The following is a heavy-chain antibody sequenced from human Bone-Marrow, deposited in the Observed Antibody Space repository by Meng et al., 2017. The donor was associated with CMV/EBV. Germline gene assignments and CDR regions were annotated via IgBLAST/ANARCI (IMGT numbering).Heavy chain of an antibody. CDR2: IYTSGST. CDR3: ANGIAAAEAFDI. D-gene: IGHD6-13*01. CDR1: GSYIGSYA. V-gene: IGHV4-4*07. Sequence: VQLQGSVAELVKPSESLSLTCTVSGSYIGSYAWSWIRQPAGKGLEWIGRIYTSGSTNYNPSLKSRVTMSVDTSKNQFSLKLSSVTAADTAVYYCANGIAAAEAFDIWGQGTMVTVSS. J-gene: IGHJ3*02.